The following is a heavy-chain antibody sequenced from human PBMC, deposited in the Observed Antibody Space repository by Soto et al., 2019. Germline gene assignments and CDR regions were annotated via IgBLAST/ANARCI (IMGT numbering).Heavy chain of an antibody. CDR3: ARDRYSGSWYFDY. Sequence: GGSLRLSCAASGFTFSNHGMHWVRQAPGKGLEWVAVIWSDGSNKYYADSVEGRFTISRDQSKNTLYLQMSSLRAEDTAVYYCARDRYSGSWYFDYWGPGTLVTVSS. J-gene: IGHJ4*02. CDR2: IWSDGSNK. V-gene: IGHV3-33*01. D-gene: IGHD5-12*01. CDR1: GFTFSNHG.